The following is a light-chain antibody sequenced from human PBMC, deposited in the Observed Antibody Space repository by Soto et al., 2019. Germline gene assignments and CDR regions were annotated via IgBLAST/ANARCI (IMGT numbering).Light chain of an antibody. V-gene: IGLV1-40*01. CDR2: GNK. CDR1: SSNIGAGFD. CDR3: QSYDNSLDCWV. J-gene: IGLJ3*02. Sequence: QSVLTQPTSVSGAPGQRVTISCTGGSSNIGAGFDVHWYRHLPGTAPKLLIYGNKNRPSGVPDRFSGSKSGTSASLAITGLQAEDEADYYCQSYDNSLDCWVFGGGTKLTVL.